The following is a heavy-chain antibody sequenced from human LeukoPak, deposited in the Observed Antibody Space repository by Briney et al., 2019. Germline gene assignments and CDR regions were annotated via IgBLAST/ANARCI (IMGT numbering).Heavy chain of an antibody. Sequence: SETLSLTCTVSGGSISNYFWTWIRQPPGKGLEWIGYIYYSGSTNYNPSLKSRVTMSVDTSKNQFSLKLTSVTAADTAVYYCARDQWDLLFDPWGQGTLVTVSS. CDR1: GGSISNYF. V-gene: IGHV4-59*01. CDR3: ARDQWDLLFDP. CDR2: IYYSGST. D-gene: IGHD1-26*01. J-gene: IGHJ5*02.